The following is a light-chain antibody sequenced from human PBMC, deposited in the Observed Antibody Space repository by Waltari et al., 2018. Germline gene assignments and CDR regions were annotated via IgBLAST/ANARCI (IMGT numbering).Light chain of an antibody. J-gene: IGKJ1*01. CDR2: DAS. Sequence: CRANRSVGRSLAVYPQKPGQAPSLLIYDASSRAAGTPGRFSGSGSGTDFSLAISSLEPEDFAVYFCQHYVSLPVTFGQGTKVEI. V-gene: IGKV3-20*01. CDR1: RSVGRS. CDR3: QHYVSLPVT.